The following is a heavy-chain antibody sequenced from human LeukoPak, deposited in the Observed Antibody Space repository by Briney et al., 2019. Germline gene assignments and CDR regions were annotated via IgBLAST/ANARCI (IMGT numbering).Heavy chain of an antibody. D-gene: IGHD4-23*01. CDR3: ASLNYGGNSGG. Sequence: WANVSCMASRGTFTSYAISWGRQAPGQGLEWLGRIVPILGIANYAQKFKGRVTITADKSTSTAYMELSSLRSEETAVYYCASLNYGGNSGGWGQGTLVTVSS. J-gene: IGHJ4*02. CDR1: RGTFTSYA. CDR2: IVPILGIA. V-gene: IGHV1-69*04.